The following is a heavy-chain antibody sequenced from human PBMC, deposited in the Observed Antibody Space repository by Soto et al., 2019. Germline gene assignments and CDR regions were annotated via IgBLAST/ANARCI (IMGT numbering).Heavy chain of an antibody. J-gene: IGHJ6*02. CDR1: GYTFTSYA. D-gene: IGHD2-8*01. CDR2: INAGNGNT. CDR3: ASSGKPPGLLYATGYYYGMDV. Sequence: ASVKVSCKASGYTFTSYAMHWVRQAPGQRLEWMGWINAGNGNTKYSQKFQGRVTITRDTSASTAYMELSSLRSEDTAVYYCASSGKPPGLLYATGYYYGMDVWGQGTTVTVSS. V-gene: IGHV1-3*01.